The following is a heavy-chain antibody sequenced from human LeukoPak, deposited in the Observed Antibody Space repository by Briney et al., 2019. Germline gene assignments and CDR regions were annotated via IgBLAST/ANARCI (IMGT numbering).Heavy chain of an antibody. J-gene: IGHJ3*02. CDR2: INHSGST. Sequence: PSETLSLTCAVYGGSFSGYYWSWIRQPPGKGLEWIGEINHSGSTNYNPSLKSRVTISVDTSKNQFSLKLSSVTAADTAVYYCARAKGGYSYGYRTLGNIDIWGQGTMVTVSS. D-gene: IGHD5-18*01. CDR1: GGSFSGYY. CDR3: ARAKGGYSYGYRTLGNIDI. V-gene: IGHV4-34*01.